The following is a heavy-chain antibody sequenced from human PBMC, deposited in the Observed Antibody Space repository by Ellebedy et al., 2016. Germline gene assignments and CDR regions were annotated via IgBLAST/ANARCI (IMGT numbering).Heavy chain of an antibody. CDR1: GFTFSSYA. CDR3: GDGGISDAFDM. CDR2: ISGSGDST. Sequence: GGSLRLXCAASGFTFSSYAMSWVRQAPGKGLEWVSGISGSGDSTYYADSVKGRFTISRDNSKKMLYLQMNSLRAEDTATYFCGDGGISDAFDMWGQGTMVTVSS. J-gene: IGHJ3*02. D-gene: IGHD4-23*01. V-gene: IGHV3-23*01.